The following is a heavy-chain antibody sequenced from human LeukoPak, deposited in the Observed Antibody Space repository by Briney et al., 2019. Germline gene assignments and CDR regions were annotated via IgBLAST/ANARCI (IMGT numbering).Heavy chain of an antibody. V-gene: IGHV3-43*01. CDR1: GFTFDDYT. J-gene: IGHJ4*02. CDR3: AKGHVVTAIRGGYDY. D-gene: IGHD2-21*02. Sequence: PGGSLRLSCAASGFTFDDYTMHWVRQAPGKGLEWVSLISWDGGSTYYADSVKGRFTISRDNSKNSLYLQMSSLRTEDTALYYCAKGHVVTAIRGGYDYWGQGTLVTVSS. CDR2: ISWDGGST.